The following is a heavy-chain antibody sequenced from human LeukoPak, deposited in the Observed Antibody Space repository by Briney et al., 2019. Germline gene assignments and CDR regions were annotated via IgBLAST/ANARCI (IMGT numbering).Heavy chain of an antibody. J-gene: IGHJ5*02. CDR1: GGSISSGGYY. Sequence: PSETLSLTCTVSGGSISSGGYYWSWIRQHPGKGLEWIGYIYYSGSTYYNPSLKSRVTISVDTSKNQFSLKLSSVTAADTAVYYCARGSFWSGYQNWFDPWGQGTLVTVSS. V-gene: IGHV4-31*03. CDR2: IYYSGST. D-gene: IGHD3-3*01. CDR3: ARGSFWSGYQNWFDP.